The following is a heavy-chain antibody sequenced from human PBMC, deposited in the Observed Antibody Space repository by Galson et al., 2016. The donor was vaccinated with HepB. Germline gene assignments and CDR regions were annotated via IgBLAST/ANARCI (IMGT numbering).Heavy chain of an antibody. D-gene: IGHD3-22*01. Sequence: TLSLTCTVSGGSISSGGYYWSWIRQHPGKGLEWIGYIYYSGSTYYNPSLKSRVTISVDTSKNQFSLKLSSVTAADTAVFYCARVPLYYDSSGSPRGNDAFDIWDQGTMVTVSS. CDR2: IYYSGST. V-gene: IGHV4-31*03. CDR1: GGSISSGGYY. J-gene: IGHJ3*02. CDR3: ARVPLYYDSSGSPRGNDAFDI.